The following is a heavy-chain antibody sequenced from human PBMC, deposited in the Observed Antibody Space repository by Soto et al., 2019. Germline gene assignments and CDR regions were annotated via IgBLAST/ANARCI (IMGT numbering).Heavy chain of an antibody. Sequence: EVQLVESGGGLVQPGGSLRLSCAASGFTFSSYWMHWVRQVPEKGLVWVSRINSDGSITNYADAVKGRFTISRDNVKNTLYLHMNRLRAEDTAVYYCVEYPRSVGGSYRPDYWGQGTLVTVSS. V-gene: IGHV3-74*01. CDR2: INSDGSIT. CDR1: GFTFSSYW. D-gene: IGHD3-16*02. CDR3: VEYPRSVGGSYRPDY. J-gene: IGHJ4*02.